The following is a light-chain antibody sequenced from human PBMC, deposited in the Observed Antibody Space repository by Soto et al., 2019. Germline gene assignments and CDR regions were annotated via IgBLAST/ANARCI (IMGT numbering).Light chain of an antibody. Sequence: DIQMTQSPSTLSASVRDRVTITCRASQSMSSWLAWYQQKSGKDPKLQIYKASSFESGVRSRFSGSGSGTEFTLTISSLQPDDFATYYCEQSTGTFGQGTKVEIK. CDR2: KAS. CDR1: QSMSSW. CDR3: EQSTGT. V-gene: IGKV1-5*03. J-gene: IGKJ1*01.